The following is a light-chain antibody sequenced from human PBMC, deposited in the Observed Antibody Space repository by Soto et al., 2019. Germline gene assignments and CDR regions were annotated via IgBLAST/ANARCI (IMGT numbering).Light chain of an antibody. CDR1: QSVLYSSNNKNY. V-gene: IGKV4-1*01. CDR2: LAS. Sequence: DIVMTQSPDSLAVSLGDRATINCKTSQSVLYSSNNKNYLAWYQQKPGQPPKLLFYLASTRESGVPDRFSGSGSGTDFTLPTSSLQAEDVAVYYCQQYYSTPPVTFGQGTKVEIK. CDR3: QQYYSTPPVT. J-gene: IGKJ1*01.